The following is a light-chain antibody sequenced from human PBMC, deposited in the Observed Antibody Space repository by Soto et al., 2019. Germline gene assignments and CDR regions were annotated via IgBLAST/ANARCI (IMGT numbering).Light chain of an antibody. J-gene: IGKJ4*01. CDR1: QSVNSN. CDR3: QPYNVWPLT. Sequence: EIVMTQSPVTLSVSPGDRATLSCRASQSVNSNLAWYQQKPGQTPKLLIYVASTRATGIPARFSGSGSGTEFTLTISSLQSEDFAVDYCQPYNVWPLTFGGGTKVEFK. V-gene: IGKV3-15*01. CDR2: VAS.